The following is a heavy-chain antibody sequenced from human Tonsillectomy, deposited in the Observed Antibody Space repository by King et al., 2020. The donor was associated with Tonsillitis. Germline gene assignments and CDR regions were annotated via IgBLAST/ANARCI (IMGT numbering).Heavy chain of an antibody. V-gene: IGHV4-39*07. CDR1: GGSISSSSYY. CDR2: IYYSGST. J-gene: IGHJ4*02. D-gene: IGHD6-13*01. CDR3: ARQTGYSSSWYFRDY. Sequence: QMQESGPGMVKPSETMSLTCTVSGGSISSSSYYWGWIRQPPGKGLEWIGSIYYSGSTYYNPSLKSRVTISVDKSKNQFSLKLRSVTAADTAVYYCARQTGYSSSWYFRDYWGQGTLVTVSS.